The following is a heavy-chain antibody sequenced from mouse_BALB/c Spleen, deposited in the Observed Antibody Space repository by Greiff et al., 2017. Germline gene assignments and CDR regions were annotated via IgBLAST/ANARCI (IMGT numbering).Heavy chain of an antibody. CDR3: ARYGSTPFAY. CDR1: GYTFTSYW. D-gene: IGHD1-1*01. V-gene: IGHV1-7*01. J-gene: IGHJ3*01. CDR2: INPSTGYT. Sequence: QVQLKQSGAELAKPGASVKMSCKASGYTFTSYWMHWVKQRPGQGLEWIGYINPSTGYTEYNQKFKDKATLTADKSSSTAYMQLSSLTSEDSAVYYCARYGSTPFAYWGQGTLVTVSA.